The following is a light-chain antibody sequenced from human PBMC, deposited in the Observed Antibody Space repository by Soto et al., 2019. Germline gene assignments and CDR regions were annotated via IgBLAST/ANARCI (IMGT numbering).Light chain of an antibody. CDR1: QSIGNW. CDR2: DAS. CDR3: QQYNSFPYT. Sequence: DIQMPQSPSTLSASVGDRVTIVCRATQSIGNWLAWYQQKPGKAPKLLIYDASSLESGVPSRFSGSGSGTEFILTISSLQPDDVGTYYCQQYNSFPYTFGQGSKVELK. J-gene: IGKJ2*01. V-gene: IGKV1-5*02.